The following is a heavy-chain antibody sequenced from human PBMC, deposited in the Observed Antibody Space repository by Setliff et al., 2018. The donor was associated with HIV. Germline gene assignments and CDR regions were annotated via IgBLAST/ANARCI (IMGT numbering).Heavy chain of an antibody. CDR2: IYSTGST. D-gene: IGHD2-2*01. V-gene: IGHV4-59*03. CDR3: AGQDIGAVPALGAFDI. J-gene: IGHJ3*02. CDR1: GASITSHY. Sequence: SETLSLTCTVSGASITSHYWSWIRQSPGRELEWIGYIYSTGSTNYNPSLQSRVSISMDASKNKFSLKVTSVTSADTAVYYCAGQDIGAVPALGAFDIWGQGTMVTVSS.